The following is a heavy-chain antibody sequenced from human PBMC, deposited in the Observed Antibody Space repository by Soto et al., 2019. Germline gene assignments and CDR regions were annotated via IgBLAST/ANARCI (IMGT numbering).Heavy chain of an antibody. V-gene: IGHV4-39*07. CDR2: IYYSGST. CDR1: GGSISSRNYY. J-gene: IGHJ4*02. CDR3: ARLSPYYDILTGYYPYYFDY. D-gene: IGHD3-9*01. Sequence: SETLSLTCTVSGGSISSRNYYWGWIRQPPGKGLEWIGNIYYSGSTYYNPSLKSRVTISVDTSKNQFSLNLSSVTAADTAVYYCARLSPYYDILTGYYPYYFDYWGQGTLVTVSS.